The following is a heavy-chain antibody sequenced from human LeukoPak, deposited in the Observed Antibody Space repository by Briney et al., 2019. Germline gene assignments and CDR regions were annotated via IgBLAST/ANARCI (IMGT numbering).Heavy chain of an antibody. V-gene: IGHV4-39*01. CDR1: GGSISSYY. D-gene: IGHD2-2*01. CDR2: IYYSGST. CDR3: ARHVSSQLVDY. J-gene: IGHJ4*02. Sequence: PSETLSLTCTVSGGSISSYYWGWIRQPPGKGLEWIGSIYYSGSTYYNPSLKSRVTISVDTSKNQFSLKLSSVTAADTAVYYCARHVSSQLVDYWGQGTLVTVSS.